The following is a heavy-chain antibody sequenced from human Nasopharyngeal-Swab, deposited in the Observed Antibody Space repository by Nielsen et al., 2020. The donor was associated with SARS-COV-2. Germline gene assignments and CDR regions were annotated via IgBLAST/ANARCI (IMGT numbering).Heavy chain of an antibody. CDR3: ARARTRLSRSIAAAGLDTFDI. Sequence: GGSLRLSCATSGFTFSSYAMHWVRQAPGKGLEWVAFMSYDGSNKYYADSVKGRFTISRDNSYNTLYLQMSSLRPEDTAVYFCARARTRLSRSIAAAGLDTFDIWGQGTMVTVSS. CDR2: MSYDGSNK. D-gene: IGHD6-13*01. J-gene: IGHJ3*02. CDR1: GFTFSSYA. V-gene: IGHV3-30-3*01.